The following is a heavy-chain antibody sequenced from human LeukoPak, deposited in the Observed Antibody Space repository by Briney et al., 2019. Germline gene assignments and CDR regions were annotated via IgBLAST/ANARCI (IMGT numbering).Heavy chain of an antibody. J-gene: IGHJ4*02. CDR2: IYYSGST. CDR3: ARGGYPHYFDY. Sequence: TTSETLSLTCIVSGGSISSGDYYWSWIRQPPGKGLEWIGYIYYSGSTYYNPSLESRITISRDTSKNQFSLNLSSVTAADTAVYYCARGGYPHYFDYWGQGTLVTVSS. CDR1: GGSISSGDYY. D-gene: IGHD5-12*01. V-gene: IGHV4-30-4*01.